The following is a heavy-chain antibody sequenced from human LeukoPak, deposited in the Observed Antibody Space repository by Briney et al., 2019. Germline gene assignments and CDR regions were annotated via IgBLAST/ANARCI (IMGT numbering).Heavy chain of an antibody. D-gene: IGHD2-2*01. CDR2: ISWDGGST. Sequence: GGSLRLSCAASGFTFDDYAMNWVRQAPGKGLEWVSLISWDGGSTYYADSVKGRFSIFRDNSKNSLYLQMNSLRAEDTALYYCANEGRPAAPVRYYYYMDVWGKGTTVTVSS. J-gene: IGHJ6*03. CDR1: GFTFDDYA. V-gene: IGHV3-43D*04. CDR3: ANEGRPAAPVRYYYYMDV.